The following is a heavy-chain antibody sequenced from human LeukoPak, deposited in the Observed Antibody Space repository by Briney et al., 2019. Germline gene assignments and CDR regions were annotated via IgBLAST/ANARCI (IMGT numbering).Heavy chain of an antibody. J-gene: IGHJ5*02. V-gene: IGHV3-9*01. CDR2: ISWNSGSI. CDR1: GFTFDDYA. D-gene: IGHD3-10*01. Sequence: GGSLRLSCAASGFTFDDYAMHWVRQAPGKGLEWVSGISWNSGSIGYADSVKGRFTISRDNAKNSLYLQMNSLRVEDTALYYCAKAPRRYYDSGSYMGNWFDPWGQGTLVTVSS. CDR3: AKAPRRYYDSGSYMGNWFDP.